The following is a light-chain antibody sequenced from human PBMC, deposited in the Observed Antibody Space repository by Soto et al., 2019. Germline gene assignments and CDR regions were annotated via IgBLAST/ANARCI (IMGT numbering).Light chain of an antibody. CDR2: EGT. J-gene: IGLJ2*01. Sequence: QSALTQPASVSGSPGQSITISCTRSSTDFENYNLVSWYQHCPDKAPKLIIYEGTKRPSEISDRFSGSESDTTASLIIAGLQPEDEAEYYCSSYAGSSARVVVCGGTKVTVL. CDR3: SSYAGSSARVV. V-gene: IGLV2-23*01. CDR1: STDFENYNL.